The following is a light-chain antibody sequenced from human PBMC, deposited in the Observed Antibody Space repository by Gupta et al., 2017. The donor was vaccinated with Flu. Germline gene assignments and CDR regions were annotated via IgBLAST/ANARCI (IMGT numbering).Light chain of an antibody. CDR2: AAS. J-gene: IGKJ4*02. CDR3: QQGDSTPQT. V-gene: IGKV1-39*01. Sequence: PSSLSASVGDRVTITCRASQSVRNFLNWYQQKPGKAPKLLIYAASTLQGGVPSRFSGSGSGTDFTLTINRLQPGDFATYYCQQGDSTPQTFGRGTTVEIK. CDR1: QSVRNF.